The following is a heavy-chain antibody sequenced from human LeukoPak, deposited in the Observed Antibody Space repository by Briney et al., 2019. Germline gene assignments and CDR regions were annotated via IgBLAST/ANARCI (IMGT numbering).Heavy chain of an antibody. D-gene: IGHD3-3*01. Sequence: ASVKVSCKASGYTFTSYDINWVRQATGQGLEWMGWMNPNSGNTGYAQKFQGRVTITRNTSISTAYMELSSLRSEDTAVYYCARGQLEWLNNWFDPWGQGTLVAVSS. CDR3: ARGQLEWLNNWFDP. J-gene: IGHJ5*02. V-gene: IGHV1-8*03. CDR2: MNPNSGNT. CDR1: GYTFTSYD.